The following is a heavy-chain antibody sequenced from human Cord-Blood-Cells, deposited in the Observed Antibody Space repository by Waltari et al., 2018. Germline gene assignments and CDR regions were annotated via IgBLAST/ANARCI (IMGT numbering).Heavy chain of an antibody. J-gene: IGHJ1*01. V-gene: IGHV4-34*01. CDR3: ATAFPGIAAAGTEYFQH. CDR2: INHSGST. Sequence: QVQLQQWGAGLLKPSETLSLTCAVYGGSFSGYYWSWIHQPPGKWLEWIGEINHSGSTNYNPSLKSRVTISVDTSKIQFSLKLSSVTAADTAVYYCATAFPGIAAAGTEYFQHWGQGTLVTVSS. CDR1: GGSFSGYY. D-gene: IGHD6-13*01.